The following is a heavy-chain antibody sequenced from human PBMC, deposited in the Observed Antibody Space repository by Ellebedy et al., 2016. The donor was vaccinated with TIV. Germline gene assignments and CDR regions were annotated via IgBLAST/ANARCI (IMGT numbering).Heavy chain of an antibody. D-gene: IGHD3-22*01. V-gene: IGHV3-23*01. J-gene: IGHJ4*02. CDR3: VKLDSSGFYYGRLDY. CDR1: GFTFSSHA. Sequence: GESLKISCEASGFTFSSHAMSWVRQTPGKGLEWVSGISAGGGSTYYVDSVKGRFTISSDNSKKTLYLQMNSLRAEDTAVYYCVKLDSSGFYYGRLDYWGQGTLVTGSS. CDR2: ISAGGGST.